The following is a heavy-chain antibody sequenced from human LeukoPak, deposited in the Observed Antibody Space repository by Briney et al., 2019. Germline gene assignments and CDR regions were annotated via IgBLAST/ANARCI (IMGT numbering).Heavy chain of an antibody. Sequence: SESLSLTCAAYGGSFGGYYWSWIRQPPGQGLEWIGEINHSGSTNYNLSLKRRVTISVDTSKNQFSLNLSSVTAAVTAVYYCTRHKASFSGYDRVYDYYMDVWGKGNTVTASS. V-gene: IGHV4-34*01. J-gene: IGHJ6*03. CDR1: GGSFGGYY. D-gene: IGHD5-12*01. CDR3: TRHKASFSGYDRVYDYYMDV. CDR2: INHSGST.